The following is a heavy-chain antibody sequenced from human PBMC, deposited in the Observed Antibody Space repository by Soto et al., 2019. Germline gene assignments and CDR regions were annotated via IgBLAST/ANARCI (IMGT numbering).Heavy chain of an antibody. CDR1: GFIFRSYC. V-gene: IGHV3-33*01. Sequence: PGGSLRLSCAASGFIFRSYCMHWVRQVPGKGLEWVTVIWVDGINKYYGDAVKGRFTISRDNSKDTLYLQMNSLRVEDTAVYYCVRERAPFDAFDIWGQGTMVTVSS. CDR3: VRERAPFDAFDI. CDR2: IWVDGINK. J-gene: IGHJ3*02.